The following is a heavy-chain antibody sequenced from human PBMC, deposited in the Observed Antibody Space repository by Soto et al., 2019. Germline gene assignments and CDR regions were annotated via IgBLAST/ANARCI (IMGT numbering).Heavy chain of an antibody. J-gene: IGHJ6*02. CDR2: IYYSGST. CDR3: ARGPEGEVGAHYYYYGMDV. D-gene: IGHD1-26*01. CDR1: GGSISSGGYY. Sequence: PSETLSLTCTVSGGSISSGGYYWSWIRQHPGKGLEWIGYIYYSGSTYYNPSLKSRVTISVDTSKNQFSLKLSSVTAADTAVYYCARGPEGEVGAHYYYYGMDVWGQGTTVTVSS. V-gene: IGHV4-31*03.